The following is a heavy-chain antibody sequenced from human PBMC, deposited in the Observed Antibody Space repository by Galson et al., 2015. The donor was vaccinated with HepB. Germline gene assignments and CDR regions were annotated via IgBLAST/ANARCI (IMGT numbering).Heavy chain of an antibody. J-gene: IGHJ5*02. CDR2: ISIYNRDT. V-gene: IGHV1-18*01. D-gene: IGHD7-27*01. Sequence: SVKVSCKASGYTFSSYSITWVRQAPGQGLEWMGWISIYNRDTKYAQKFQGRVTMTADTSTSTAYMELRSLRSEDTAVYYCARGGRGNWGNWFDPWGQGTLVTVSS. CDR3: ARGGRGNWGNWFDP. CDR1: GYTFSSYS.